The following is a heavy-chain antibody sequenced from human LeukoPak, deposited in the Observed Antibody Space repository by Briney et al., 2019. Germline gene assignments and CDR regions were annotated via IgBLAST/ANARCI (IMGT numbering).Heavy chain of an antibody. CDR3: AKAQARGGISGTIMAIVDS. V-gene: IGHV3-30*18. CDR1: GFTFSSYG. J-gene: IGHJ4*02. CDR2: ISYDGSNK. D-gene: IGHD5-24*01. Sequence: GGSLRLSCAASGFTFSSYGMHGVRQAPGKGLEWVAVISYDGSNKYYADSVKGRFIISRDNSKNTLYLQMNSLRAEDTAVYYCAKAQARGGISGTIMAIVDSWGQGALVTVSS.